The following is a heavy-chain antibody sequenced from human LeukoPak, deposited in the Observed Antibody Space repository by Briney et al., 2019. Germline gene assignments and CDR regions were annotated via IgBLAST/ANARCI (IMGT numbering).Heavy chain of an antibody. CDR3: ASAPLDLWFGELSGLY. Sequence: GGSLRLSCAASGFTFSSYWMHWVRQAPGKGLVWVSRINSDGSSTSYADSVKGRFTISRDNAKNTLYLQMNSLRAEDTAVYYCASAPLDLWFGELSGLYWGQGTLVTVSS. CDR1: GFTFSSYW. D-gene: IGHD3-10*01. CDR2: INSDGSST. V-gene: IGHV3-74*01. J-gene: IGHJ4*02.